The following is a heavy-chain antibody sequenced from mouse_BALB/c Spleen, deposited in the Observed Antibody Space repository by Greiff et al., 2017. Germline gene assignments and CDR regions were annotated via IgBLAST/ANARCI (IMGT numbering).Heavy chain of an antibody. V-gene: IGHV5-17*02. J-gene: IGHJ4*01. CDR1: GFTFSSFG. Sequence: EVNVVESGGGLVQPGGSRKLSCAASGFTFSSFGMHWVRQAPEKGLEWVAYISSGSSTIYYADTVKGRFTISRDNPKNTLFLQMTSLRSEDTAMYYCARANWDSYAMDYWGQGTSVTVSS. CDR2: ISSGSSTI. D-gene: IGHD4-1*01. CDR3: ARANWDSYAMDY.